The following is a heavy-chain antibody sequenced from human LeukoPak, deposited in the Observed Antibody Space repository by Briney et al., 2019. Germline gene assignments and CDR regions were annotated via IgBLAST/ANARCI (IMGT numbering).Heavy chain of an antibody. CDR3: GRDYDSSGLNWFDP. D-gene: IGHD3-22*01. V-gene: IGHV3-48*03. CDR1: GFTFSSYE. J-gene: IGHJ5*02. Sequence: GGSLRLSCAASGFTFSSYEMNWVRQAPGKGLEWVSYISSSGSTIYYADSVKGRFTISRDNAKNSLYLQMNSLRAEDTAVYYCGRDYDSSGLNWFDPWGQGTLVTVSS. CDR2: ISSSGSTI.